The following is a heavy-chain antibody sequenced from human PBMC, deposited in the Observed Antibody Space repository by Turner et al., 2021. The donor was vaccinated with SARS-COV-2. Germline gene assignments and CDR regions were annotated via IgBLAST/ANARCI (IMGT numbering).Heavy chain of an antibody. CDR1: GDSSRSTPQC. CDR3: ARHVFRDHHDASGYYYVEENWFDL. D-gene: IGHD3-3*01. CDR2: VHYSGNT. J-gene: IGHJ5*02. Sequence: QLQLQESGPGLVKPWETLSLTGCGSGDSSRSTPQCWGWTGHTPGQALEWLGHVHYSGNTHYIPSLNSRFTLSVDTAKNHLSRELTSVTAADTAVYYCARHVFRDHHDASGYYYVEENWFDLWGQGTLVTVSS. V-gene: IGHV4-39*01.